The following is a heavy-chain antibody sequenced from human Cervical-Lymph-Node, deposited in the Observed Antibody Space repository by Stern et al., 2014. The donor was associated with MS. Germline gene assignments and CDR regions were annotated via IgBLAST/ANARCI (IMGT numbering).Heavy chain of an antibody. CDR2: LSTYNVNT. J-gene: IGHJ3*02. CDR3: ARGLLGGENAFDI. D-gene: IGHD2-21*01. V-gene: IGHV1-18*01. CDR1: GYTFTSYG. Sequence: QVQLVQSGAEVKKPGASVKVSCKASGYTFTSYGISWVRQAPGQGLEWMGWLSTYNVNTGYAQKLQGRVTITTDTSTSTAYMELRSLRSGDTAVYYCARGLLGGENAFDIWGQGTLVTVSS.